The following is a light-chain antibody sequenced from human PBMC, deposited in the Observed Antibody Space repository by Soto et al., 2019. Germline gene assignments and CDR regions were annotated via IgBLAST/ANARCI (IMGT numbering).Light chain of an antibody. V-gene: IGLV1-47*01. CDR1: TSNIGTNA. J-gene: IGLJ1*01. Sequence: QSVLTQSASASGTPGQRVTISCSGGTSNIGTNAVYWFQLLPGTAPQLLIYYSNHRPSGISDRFSGSKSGTSASLAISGLRPEDEADYYCAAWDDRLRGYVFATGTKVTVL. CDR2: YSN. CDR3: AAWDDRLRGYV.